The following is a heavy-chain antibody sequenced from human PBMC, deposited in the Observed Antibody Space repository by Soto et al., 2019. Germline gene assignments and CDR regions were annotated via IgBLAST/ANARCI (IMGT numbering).Heavy chain of an antibody. CDR2: MSHNGASQ. J-gene: IGHJ5*02. V-gene: IGHV3-30-3*01. CDR3: ARGADSSSWYGGWIDP. D-gene: IGHD6-13*01. CDR1: GFIFSDYA. Sequence: QVHLVESGGGVVQPGRSLRLSCAASGFIFSDYAIHWVRQAPGKGLECVAVMSHNGASQHHADSVKGRFTISRDNSIKTVYLQMNSLRLEDTATYYCARGADSSSWYGGWIDPWGQGILVTVSS.